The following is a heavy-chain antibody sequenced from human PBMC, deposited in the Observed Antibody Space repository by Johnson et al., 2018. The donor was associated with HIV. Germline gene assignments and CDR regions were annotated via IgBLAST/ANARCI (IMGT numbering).Heavy chain of an antibody. V-gene: IGHV3-30*04. CDR3: AREFSRFLEGCQTDGRAFDI. Sequence: QVQLVESGGGVVQPGRSLRLSCAASGFTFSDYAMHWVRQAPGKGLEWVASISSDGNNKYFADSVQGRFTISRDNAKNTLYLKMNSMRAGDTAVYYCAREFSRFLEGCQTDGRAFDIWGQGTMVTVSS. J-gene: IGHJ3*02. D-gene: IGHD3-3*01. CDR2: ISSDGNNK. CDR1: GFTFSDYA.